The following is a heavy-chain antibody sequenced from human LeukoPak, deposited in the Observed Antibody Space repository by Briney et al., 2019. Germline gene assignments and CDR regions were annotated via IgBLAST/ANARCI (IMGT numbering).Heavy chain of an antibody. D-gene: IGHD3-10*01. V-gene: IGHV3-23*01. CDR1: GFIFRNYA. CDR2: ITGSGGTS. CDR3: AKDAPDYYGSGSYFFDY. Sequence: GGSLRLSCAASGFIFRNYAMSWVRQAPGKGLEWVSAITGSGGTSWYADSVKGHFTISRDNSKNTLYLQMNSLGAEDTAVYYCAKDAPDYYGSGSYFFDYWGQGTLVTVSS. J-gene: IGHJ4*02.